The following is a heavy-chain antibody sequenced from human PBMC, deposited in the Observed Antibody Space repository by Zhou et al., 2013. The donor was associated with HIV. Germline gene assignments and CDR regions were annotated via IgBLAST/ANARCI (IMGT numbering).Heavy chain of an antibody. CDR2: MYHSGGT. J-gene: IGHJ4*02. CDR3: TIADQWLARFDH. V-gene: IGHV4-38-2*01. D-gene: IGHD6-19*01. Sequence: VQLQASGPRLVKSSETLSLTCAVSGYSISSGYYWGWIRQSPGQGLEWIGSMYHSGGTYYNPSLKSRVTIAGDTPKNQFSLNLSSVTAADTAVYFCTIADQWLARFDHWGQGTLVTVSS. CDR1: GYSISSGYY.